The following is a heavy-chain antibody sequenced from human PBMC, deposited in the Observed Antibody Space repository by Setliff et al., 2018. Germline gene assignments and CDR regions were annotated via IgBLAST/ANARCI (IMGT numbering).Heavy chain of an antibody. Sequence: SETLSLTCTVSGGSISSSRHCWGWIRQPPGKGLEWIGTIYYSGSTYYNPSLKSRVTISVDTSKNQFSPKLSSVTAADTAVYYCAREAVYSSSWYFYYYGMDVWGQGTTVTVSS. CDR2: IYYSGST. V-gene: IGHV4-39*07. D-gene: IGHD6-13*01. CDR3: AREAVYSSSWYFYYYGMDV. CDR1: GGSISSSRHC. J-gene: IGHJ6*02.